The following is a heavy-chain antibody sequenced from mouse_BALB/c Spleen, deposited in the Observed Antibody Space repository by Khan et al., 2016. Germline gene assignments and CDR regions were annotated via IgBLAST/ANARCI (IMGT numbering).Heavy chain of an antibody. Sequence: QIQLVQSGPELKKPGETVRISCKASGYTFTTAGMQWVQKMPGKGLKWIGWINTHSGVPKYAEDFTGRFAFSLETSASTAYLQISNLKNEDTATYCCARYPAYYGNYAWFAYWGQGTLVTVSA. J-gene: IGHJ3*01. CDR1: GYTFTTAG. D-gene: IGHD2-10*01. CDR2: INTHSGVP. V-gene: IGHV9-4*02. CDR3: ARYPAYYGNYAWFAY.